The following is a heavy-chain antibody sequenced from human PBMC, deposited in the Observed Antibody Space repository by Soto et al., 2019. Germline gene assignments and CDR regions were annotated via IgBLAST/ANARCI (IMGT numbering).Heavy chain of an antibody. CDR1: GGSISSGGYY. Sequence: QVQLQESGPGLVKPSQTLSLTCTVSGGSISSGGYYWSWIRQHPGKGLEWIGYIYYSGSTYYNPSLQSRVTISVDTSKNQFSLKLSSVTAADTAVYYCARGGKLLWFGESEGGYWGQGTLVTVSS. D-gene: IGHD3-10*01. V-gene: IGHV4-31*03. CDR3: ARGGKLLWFGESEGGY. J-gene: IGHJ4*02. CDR2: IYYSGST.